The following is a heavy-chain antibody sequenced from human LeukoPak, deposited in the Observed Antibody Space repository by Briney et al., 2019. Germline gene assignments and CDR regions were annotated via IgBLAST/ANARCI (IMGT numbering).Heavy chain of an antibody. CDR1: GGTFSSYA. J-gene: IGHJ6*02. CDR3: ARGAYSSGWYHGYYYYGMDV. Sequence: ASVKVSCKASGGTFSSYAISWVRQAPGQGLEWMGWMNPNSGNTGYAQKFQGRVTLTRNTPISTAYMELSSLRSEDTAVYYCARGAYSSGWYHGYYYYGMDVWGQGTTVTVSS. V-gene: IGHV1-8*02. D-gene: IGHD6-19*01. CDR2: MNPNSGNT.